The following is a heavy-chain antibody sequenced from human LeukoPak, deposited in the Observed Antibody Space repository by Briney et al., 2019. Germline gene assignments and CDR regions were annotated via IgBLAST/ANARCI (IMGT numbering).Heavy chain of an antibody. CDR2: FNPNSGGT. D-gene: IGHD2-15*01. CDR3: ARDGGSGGSPLQFTPDY. V-gene: IGHV1-2*06. Sequence: ASVKVSCKASGYTFTGYYMHWVRQAPGQGLEWMGRFNPNSGGTSYAQKFQGRVTMTRDTSISTAYMELGRLRSDDTAVYYCARDGGSGGSPLQFTPDYWGQGTLVTVSS. CDR1: GYTFTGYY. J-gene: IGHJ4*02.